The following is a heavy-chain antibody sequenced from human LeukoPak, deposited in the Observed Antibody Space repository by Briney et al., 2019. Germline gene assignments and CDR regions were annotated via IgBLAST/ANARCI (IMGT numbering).Heavy chain of an antibody. CDR1: GGSFSGYY. J-gene: IGHJ4*02. V-gene: IGHV4-34*01. CDR3: ERGLGYDYVWGSYRGDYYFDY. Sequence: SETLSLTCAVYGGSFSGYYWSWIRQPPGKGLEWIGEINHSGSTNYNPSLKSRVTISVDTSKNQFSLKLSSVTAADTAVYYCERGLGYDYVWGSYRGDYYFDYWGQGTLVTVSS. D-gene: IGHD3-16*02. CDR2: INHSGST.